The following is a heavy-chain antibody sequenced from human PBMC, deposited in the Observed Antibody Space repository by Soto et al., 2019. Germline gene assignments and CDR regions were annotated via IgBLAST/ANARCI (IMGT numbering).Heavy chain of an antibody. CDR3: ARGQGGVVATH. V-gene: IGHV4-34*01. D-gene: IGHD5-12*01. CDR1: GGSLSGYY. CDR2: VKDGGHA. Sequence: QVQLQQWGAGLLKPSETLSLNCAVTGGSLSGYYWSWIRQPPGKGLEWIGEVKDGGHANYSPSLRGRFTNSSAPSTNQFLLRLYSVSAADTGVYYCARGQGGVVATHWGPGSLVTVSS. J-gene: IGHJ4*02.